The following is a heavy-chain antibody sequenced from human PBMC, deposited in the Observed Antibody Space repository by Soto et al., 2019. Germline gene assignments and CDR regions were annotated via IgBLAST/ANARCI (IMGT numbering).Heavy chain of an antibody. CDR3: ARAPRPPSGYYYDSSGYWWSDP. D-gene: IGHD3-22*01. CDR2: ISAYNGNT. CDR1: GYTFTSYG. Sequence: GASVKVSCKASGYTFTSYGISWVRQAPGQGLEWMGWISAYNGNTNYAQKLQGRVTMTTDTSTSTAYMELGSLRSDDTAVYYCARAPRPPSGYYYDSSGYWWSDPWGQGTLVTVSS. J-gene: IGHJ5*02. V-gene: IGHV1-18*01.